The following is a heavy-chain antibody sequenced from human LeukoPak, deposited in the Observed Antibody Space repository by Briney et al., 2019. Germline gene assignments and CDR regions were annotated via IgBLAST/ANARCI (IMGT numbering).Heavy chain of an antibody. CDR1: GGTFSSYA. CDR3: ARDRSGFGELIPFDY. J-gene: IGHJ4*02. Sequence: SVKVSCKASGGTFSSYAISWVRQAPGQGLEWMGGIIPIFGTANYAQKFQGRVTITTDESTSTAYMELSSLRSEDTAVYYCARDRSGFGELIPFDYWGQGTLVTVSS. CDR2: IIPIFGTA. V-gene: IGHV1-69*05. D-gene: IGHD3-10*01.